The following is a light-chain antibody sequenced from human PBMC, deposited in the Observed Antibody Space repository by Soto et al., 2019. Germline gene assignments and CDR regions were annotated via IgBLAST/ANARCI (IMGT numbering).Light chain of an antibody. CDR2: AAS. Sequence: DIQMTQSPSSVSASVGDRVTITCRSSEDISTWLAWYQQKPGKAPKLLIYAASSLQSGVPSRFSGSRSGTEFTLTISSLQPDDFATYYCQQYNSYSWTFGQGTKVDIK. J-gene: IGKJ1*01. CDR3: QQYNSYSWT. CDR1: EDISTW. V-gene: IGKV1D-16*01.